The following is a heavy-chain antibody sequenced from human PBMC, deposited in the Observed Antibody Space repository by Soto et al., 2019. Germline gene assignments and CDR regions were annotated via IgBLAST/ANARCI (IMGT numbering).Heavy chain of an antibody. Sequence: SETLSLTCTVSGVSISSYYWSWIRQPPGKGLEWIGYIYYSGTINYNPSLKSRVSISVDTSKNQLSLKLISVTAADTAGYYCATHSSGYGPERAFDLWGQGTTVTVS. V-gene: IGHV4-59*08. J-gene: IGHJ3*01. CDR1: GVSISSYY. CDR2: IYYSGTI. CDR3: ATHSSGYGPERAFDL. D-gene: IGHD5-12*01.